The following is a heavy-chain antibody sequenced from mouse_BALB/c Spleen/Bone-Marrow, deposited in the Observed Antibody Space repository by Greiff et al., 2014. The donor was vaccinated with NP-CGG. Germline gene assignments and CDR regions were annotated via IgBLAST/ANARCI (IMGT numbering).Heavy chain of an antibody. CDR1: GFTFSYFG. CDR3: ARERTGFDY. V-gene: IGHV5-17*02. Sequence: EVMLVESGGGLVQPGGSRKLSCAASGFTFSYFGMHWVRQAPEKGLEWVAYISSGSSIIYYADTVKGRFTISRDNPKNTLFRQMTSLRSEDTAMCYCARERTGFDYWGQGTTLTVSS. CDR2: ISSGSSII. D-gene: IGHD4-1*01. J-gene: IGHJ2*01.